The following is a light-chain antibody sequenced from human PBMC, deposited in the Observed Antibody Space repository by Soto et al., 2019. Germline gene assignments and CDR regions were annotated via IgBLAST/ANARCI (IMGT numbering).Light chain of an antibody. V-gene: IGLV1-40*01. CDR2: GNS. J-gene: IGLJ3*02. CDR1: NSNIGAGYD. CDR3: QSYDSSLSGGV. Sequence: QSVLTQPPSVSGAPGQRVTISCTGYNSNIGAGYDVHWYQQLPGTAPKLLIYGNSNRPSGVPDRFSASKSGTSSSLAITGLQAEDEAEYYCQSYDSSLSGGVFGGGTQLTVL.